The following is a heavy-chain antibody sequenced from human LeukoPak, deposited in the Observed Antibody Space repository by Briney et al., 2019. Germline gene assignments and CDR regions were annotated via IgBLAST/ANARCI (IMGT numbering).Heavy chain of an antibody. CDR3: ARIGVVVMVDNWFDP. J-gene: IGHJ5*02. CDR1: GGSISSGRYY. D-gene: IGHD2-8*01. Sequence: PSETLFLTCTVSGGSISSGRYYWSWIRQPAGKGLEWIGRIYASGSTNYNPSLKSRVTISVDTSKNQFSLKLSSVTAADTAVYYCARIGVVVMVDNWFDPWGQGTLVTVSS. V-gene: IGHV4-61*02. CDR2: IYASGST.